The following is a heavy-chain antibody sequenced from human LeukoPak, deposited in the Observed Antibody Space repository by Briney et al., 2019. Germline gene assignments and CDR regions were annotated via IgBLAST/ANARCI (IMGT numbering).Heavy chain of an antibody. CDR3: ARVSGPGMYEYYHL. D-gene: IGHD3-10*01. CDR2: INDDGSFR. Sequence: PGGSLRLSCAASGITFSGAWMHWVRQAPGKGLVWVSRINDDGSFRRYANSVKGRFTISRDNAKNTLFLQMDSLRAEDTAVYYCARVSGPGMYEYYHLWGQGTLVTVSS. CDR1: GITFSGAW. J-gene: IGHJ1*01. V-gene: IGHV3-74*01.